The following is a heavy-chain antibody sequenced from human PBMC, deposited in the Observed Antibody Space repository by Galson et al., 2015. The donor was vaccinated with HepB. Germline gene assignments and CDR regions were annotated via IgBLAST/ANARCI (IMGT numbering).Heavy chain of an antibody. D-gene: IGHD3-22*01. CDR1: GYTFTSYA. Sequence: SVKVSCKASGYTFTSYAMHWVRQAPGQRLEWMGWINAGNGNTKYSQKLQGRVTITADESTSTAYMELSSLRSEDTAVYYCASDSSGYYSWYFDLWGRGTLVTVSS. CDR3: ASDSSGYYSWYFDL. J-gene: IGHJ2*01. CDR2: INAGNGNT. V-gene: IGHV1-3*01.